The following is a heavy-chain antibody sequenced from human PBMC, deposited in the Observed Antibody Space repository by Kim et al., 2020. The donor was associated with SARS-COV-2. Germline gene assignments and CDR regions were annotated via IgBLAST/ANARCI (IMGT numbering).Heavy chain of an antibody. J-gene: IGHJ6*02. CDR3: TRSGMDV. CDR2: PSGDST. V-gene: IGHV1-46*01. Sequence: PSGDSTSYAQKFQGRVTMTRDTSTSTVYMELSSLSSEDTAIYYCTRSGMDVWGQGTTVTVSS.